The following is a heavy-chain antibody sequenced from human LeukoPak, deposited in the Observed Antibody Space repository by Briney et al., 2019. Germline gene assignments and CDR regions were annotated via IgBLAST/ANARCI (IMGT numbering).Heavy chain of an antibody. V-gene: IGHV4-31*03. D-gene: IGHD6-13*01. CDR3: ARERRREAAKPRGYFDY. J-gene: IGHJ4*02. Sequence: SQTLSLTCTVSGGSISSGGYYWSWIRQHPGKGLEWIGYIYYSGSTYYNPSLKSRVTISVDTSKNQFSLKLSSVTAADTAVYYCARERRREAAKPRGYFDYWGQGTLVTVSS. CDR1: GGSISSGGYY. CDR2: IYYSGST.